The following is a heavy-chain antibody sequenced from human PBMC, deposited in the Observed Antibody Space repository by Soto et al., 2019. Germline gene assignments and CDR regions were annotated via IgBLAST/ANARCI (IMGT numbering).Heavy chain of an antibody. CDR1: GGSITSSSYY. CDR2: IYYSGST. Sequence: SETLSLTCTVSGGSITSSSYYWGWIRQPPGKGLEWIGSIYYSGSTYYNPSLKSRVTISRDNAKNTLYLQMNRLRAEDTAIYYCARVYSSLSSYDYWGQGTLVTVSS. D-gene: IGHD5-18*01. V-gene: IGHV4-39*01. J-gene: IGHJ4*02. CDR3: ARVYSSLSSYDY.